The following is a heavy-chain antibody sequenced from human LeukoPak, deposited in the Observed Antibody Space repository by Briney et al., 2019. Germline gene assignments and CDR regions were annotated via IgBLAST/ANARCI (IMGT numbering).Heavy chain of an antibody. CDR2: ISSSSSYI. CDR1: GFTFSTHD. CDR3: ARDKSGYAIFDY. J-gene: IGHJ4*02. V-gene: IGHV3-21*01. D-gene: IGHD5-12*01. Sequence: GGSLRLSCAASGFTFSTHDVNWVRQAPGKGLEWVSSISSSSSYIYYADSVKGRFTISRDNAKNSLYLQMNSLRAEDTAVYYCARDKSGYAIFDYWGQGTLVTVSS.